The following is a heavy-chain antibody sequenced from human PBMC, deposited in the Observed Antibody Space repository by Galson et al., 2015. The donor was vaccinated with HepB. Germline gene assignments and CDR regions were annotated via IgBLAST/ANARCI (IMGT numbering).Heavy chain of an antibody. V-gene: IGHV3-72*01. J-gene: IGHJ4*02. CDR1: GFTFSDHY. D-gene: IGHD3-3*01. Sequence: SLRLSCAASGFTFSDHYMDWVRQAPGKGLEWVGRSRNKAESYSTEYAASVKGRFTISRDDSKDSLSLQMNSLKAEDTAVYYCAKDPDFWRDWGQGTLVTVSS. CDR2: SRNKAESYST. CDR3: AKDPDFWRD.